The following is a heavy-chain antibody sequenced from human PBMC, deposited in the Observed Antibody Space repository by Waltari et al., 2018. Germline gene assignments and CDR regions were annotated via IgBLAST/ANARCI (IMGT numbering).Heavy chain of an antibody. CDR2: ISSSSSYI. V-gene: IGHV3-21*01. J-gene: IGHJ4*02. CDR1: GFTFSSYS. D-gene: IGHD6-6*01. CDR3: ARDHRGSSSFHY. Sequence: EVQLVESGGGLVTPGGSLRLSCAASGFTFSSYSMNWVRQAPGKGLEWVSSISSSSSYIYYADSVKGRFTISRDNAKNSLYLQMNSLRAEDTAVYYCARDHRGSSSFHYWGQGTLVTVSS.